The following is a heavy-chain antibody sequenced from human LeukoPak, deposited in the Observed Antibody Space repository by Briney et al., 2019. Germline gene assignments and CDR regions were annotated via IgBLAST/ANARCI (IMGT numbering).Heavy chain of an antibody. J-gene: IGHJ6*03. CDR2: IKEDGSEK. V-gene: IGHV3-7*01. CDR3: AKPLAAAAAMDV. D-gene: IGHD6-13*01. Sequence: GGSLRLSCAASGFTLSRHWMSWVRQAPGRGLEWVANIKEDGSEKYYVDSVKGRFTISRDNAQNSLYLQMNSLRVEDTAVYYCAKPLAAAAAMDVWGKGTTVTVSS. CDR1: GFTLSRHW.